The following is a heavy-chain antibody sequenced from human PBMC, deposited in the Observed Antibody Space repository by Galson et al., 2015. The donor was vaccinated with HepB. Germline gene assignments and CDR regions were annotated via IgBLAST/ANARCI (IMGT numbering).Heavy chain of an antibody. Sequence: SVKVSCKASGYTFTSYDINWVRQATGQGLEWMGWMNPNSGNTGYAQKFQGRVTMTRNTSISTAYMELSSLRSEDTAVYYCARGDIVVVPAARHYYYYYMDVWGKGTTVTVSS. D-gene: IGHD2-2*01. CDR1: GYTFTSYD. V-gene: IGHV1-8*01. CDR2: MNPNSGNT. J-gene: IGHJ6*03. CDR3: ARGDIVVVPAARHYYYYYMDV.